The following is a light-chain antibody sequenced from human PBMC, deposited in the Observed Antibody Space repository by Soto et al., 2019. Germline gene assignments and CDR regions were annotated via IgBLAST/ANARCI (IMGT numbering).Light chain of an antibody. V-gene: IGKV1-39*01. CDR3: QQADSTPQA. Sequence: DIQMTQSPSSLSASVGDRVTISCRASQSIRNYVSWYQQKPGTAPKLLIRAASSLQSGVPSRFSGRVSGTDFTPTISSLQIEDFGTYFCQQADSTPQAFGQGTNVEI. CDR1: QSIRNY. J-gene: IGKJ1*01. CDR2: AAS.